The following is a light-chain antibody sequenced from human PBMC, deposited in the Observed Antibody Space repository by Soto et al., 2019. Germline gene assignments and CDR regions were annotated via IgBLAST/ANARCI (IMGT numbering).Light chain of an antibody. CDR1: SSDVGGYNY. V-gene: IGLV2-14*01. CDR3: SSYTSSSTLYV. Sequence: QSALTQPASVSGSPGQSITISCTGTSSDVGGYNYVSWYQQHPGKAPKLMIYEVSNWPSGVSNRFSGSKSGNTASLTISGLQAEDEADYYCSSYTSSSTLYVFGPGTKLTVL. CDR2: EVS. J-gene: IGLJ1*01.